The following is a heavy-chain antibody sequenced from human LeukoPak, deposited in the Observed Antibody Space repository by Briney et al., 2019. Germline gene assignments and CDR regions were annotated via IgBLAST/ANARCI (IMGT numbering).Heavy chain of an antibody. Sequence: SETLSLTCTVSGGSISSYYWSWIRQPPGKGLEWIGYIYTSGSTNYNPSLKSRVTISVDTSKNHLSLKLSSVTAADTAVYYCARRFPDFWSGYRSYYMDVWGKGTTVTVSS. V-gene: IGHV4-4*09. CDR1: GGSISSYY. CDR3: ARRFPDFWSGYRSYYMDV. D-gene: IGHD3-3*01. CDR2: IYTSGST. J-gene: IGHJ6*03.